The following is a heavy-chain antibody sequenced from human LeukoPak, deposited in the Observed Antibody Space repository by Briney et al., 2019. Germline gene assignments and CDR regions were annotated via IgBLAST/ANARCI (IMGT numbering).Heavy chain of an antibody. Sequence: SETLSLTCAVFGGSFSGYYWSWIRQPPGKGLEWIGEINHSGSTNYNPSLKSRVTISVDTSKNQFSLKLRSVTAADTAVYYCARLWFGELVTDSWGQGTLVTVSS. CDR1: GGSFSGYY. D-gene: IGHD3-10*01. CDR2: INHSGST. J-gene: IGHJ4*02. V-gene: IGHV4-34*01. CDR3: ARLWFGELVTDS.